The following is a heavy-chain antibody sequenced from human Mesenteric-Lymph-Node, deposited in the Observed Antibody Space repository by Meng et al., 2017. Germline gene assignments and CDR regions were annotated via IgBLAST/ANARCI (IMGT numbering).Heavy chain of an antibody. D-gene: IGHD3-3*01. J-gene: IGHJ6*02. CDR2: INPYGGSA. Sequence: ASVKVSCKASGYTFTSYYMHWVRQAPGQGLEWMGLINPYGGSASYAQKFQGRVTMTRDTPTRTVYMELSSLRSEDTAVYYCARDVMETFWSGNDYYKYGVGVWDQGTTVTVSS. CDR1: GYTFTSYY. CDR3: ARDVMETFWSGNDYYKYGVGV. V-gene: IGHV1-46*01.